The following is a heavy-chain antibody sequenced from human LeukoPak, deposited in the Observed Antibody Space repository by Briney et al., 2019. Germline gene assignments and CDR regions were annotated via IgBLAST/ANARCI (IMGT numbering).Heavy chain of an antibody. CDR3: ARGFGMALDY. V-gene: IGHV4-34*01. Sequence: SETLSLTCAVYGGSFSGYYWSWIRQPPGKGREWIGEINHSGSTNYNPSLKSRVTISVDTSKNQFSLKLSSVTAADTAVYYCARGFGMALDYWGQGTLVTVSS. CDR1: GGSFSGYY. D-gene: IGHD1-14*01. CDR2: INHSGST. J-gene: IGHJ4*02.